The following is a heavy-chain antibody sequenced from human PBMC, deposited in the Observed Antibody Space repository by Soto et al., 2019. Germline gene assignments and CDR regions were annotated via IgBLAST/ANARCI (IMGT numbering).Heavy chain of an antibody. CDR1: GFTFSSYG. CDR2: IWYDGSNK. CDR3: ARDEYSYDSSGFSY. Sequence: GGSQRLSCAASGFTFSSYGMHWVRQAPGKGLEWVAVIWYDGSNKYYADSVKGRSTISRDNSKNTLYLQMNSLRAEDTAVYYSARDEYSYDSSGFSYWGQGTLVTVSS. D-gene: IGHD3-22*01. V-gene: IGHV3-33*01. J-gene: IGHJ4*02.